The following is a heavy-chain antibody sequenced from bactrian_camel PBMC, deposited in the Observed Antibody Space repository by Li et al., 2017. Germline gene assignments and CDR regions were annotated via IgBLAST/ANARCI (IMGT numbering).Heavy chain of an antibody. J-gene: IGHJ6*01. CDR2: IDTGDGST. V-gene: IGHV3S1*01. D-gene: IGHD8*01. CDR1: GYTFNTYS. Sequence: QVQLVESGGGSALAGGSVRLSCAASGYTFNTYSWFRQAPGQEREGVAAIDTGDGSTYYLNSVEGRFTISHDNAKNTLYLQMNSLKPEDTAIYYCAASTSICRANFGGFGYWGQGTQVTVS. CDR3: AASTSICRANFGGFGY.